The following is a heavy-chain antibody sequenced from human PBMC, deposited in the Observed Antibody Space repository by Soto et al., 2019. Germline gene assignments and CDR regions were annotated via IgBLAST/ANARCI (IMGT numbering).Heavy chain of an antibody. V-gene: IGHV2-5*02. CDR1: GFSLSTSGVG. CDR3: AHRLIRYNWNDGYAFDI. D-gene: IGHD1-20*01. Sequence: SGPTLVKPTQTLTLTCTFSGFSLSTSGVGVGWIRQPPGKALEWLALIYWDDDKRYSPSLKSRLTITKDTSKNQVVLTMTNMDPVDTATYYCAHRLIRYNWNDGYAFDIWGQGTMVTVSS. CDR2: IYWDDDK. J-gene: IGHJ3*02.